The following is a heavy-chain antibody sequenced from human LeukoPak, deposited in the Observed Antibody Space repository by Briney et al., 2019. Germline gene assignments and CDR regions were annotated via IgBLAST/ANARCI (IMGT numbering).Heavy chain of an antibody. CDR1: GFTFSSYA. J-gene: IGHJ6*02. D-gene: IGHD2-15*01. V-gene: IGHV3-30-3*01. CDR2: ISYDGSNK. CDR3: ARDAFFYCSGGSCYPNYYYYGMDV. Sequence: GGSLRLSCAASGFTFSSYAMHWVRQAPGKGLEWVAVISYDGSNKYYADSVKGRFTISRDNSKNTLYLQMNSLRAEDTAVYYCARDAFFYCSGGSCYPNYYYYGMDVWGQGTTVTASS.